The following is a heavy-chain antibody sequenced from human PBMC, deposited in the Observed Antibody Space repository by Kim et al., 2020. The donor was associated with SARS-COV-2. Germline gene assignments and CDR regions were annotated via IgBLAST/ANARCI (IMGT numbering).Heavy chain of an antibody. CDR3: ARDPITMVRGAHLSYYGMDV. CDR1: GGSISSTNYY. D-gene: IGHD3-10*01. V-gene: IGHV4-39*07. CDR2: IYYSGKT. Sequence: SETLSLTCTVSGGSISSTNYYWGWFRQPPGKGLEWIGSIYYSGKTYYNPSLKSRVTISVDTSKTQISLKLSSVTAADTAVYYCARDPITMVRGAHLSYYGMDVWGQGTAVTVPS. J-gene: IGHJ6*02.